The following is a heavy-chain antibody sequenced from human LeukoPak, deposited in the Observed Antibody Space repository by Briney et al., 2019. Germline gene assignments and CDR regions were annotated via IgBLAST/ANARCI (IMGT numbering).Heavy chain of an antibody. D-gene: IGHD3-10*01. V-gene: IGHV3-15*01. CDR3: TTTSGSYGMDV. CDR2: IKSKTDGGTT. Sequence: GGSLRLSCAASGFTFSSYAMSWVRQAPGKGLEWVGRIKSKTDGGTTDYAAPVKGRFTISRDDSKNTLYLQMNSLKTEDTAVYYCTTTSGSYGMDVWGQGTTVTVSS. J-gene: IGHJ6*02. CDR1: GFTFSSYA.